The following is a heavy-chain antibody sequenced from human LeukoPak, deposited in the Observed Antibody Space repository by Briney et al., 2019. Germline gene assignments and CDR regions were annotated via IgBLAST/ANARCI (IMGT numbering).Heavy chain of an antibody. Sequence: GGSLRLSCAASGFTFSTYGMHWVRQAPGKGLEWVAVIWFDGSNQYYVDSVRGRFSISRDNSKNTLYLQMKTLRAEDTGVYYCARDRGSGDSFDLWGQGAMVTVSS. J-gene: IGHJ3*01. D-gene: IGHD6-19*01. CDR1: GFTFSTYG. V-gene: IGHV3-33*01. CDR3: ARDRGSGDSFDL. CDR2: IWFDGSNQ.